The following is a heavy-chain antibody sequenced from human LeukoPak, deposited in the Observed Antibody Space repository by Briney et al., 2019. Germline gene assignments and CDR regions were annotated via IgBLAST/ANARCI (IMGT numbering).Heavy chain of an antibody. CDR1: GYTFTGYY. CDR2: INPNSGGT. Sequence: GASVKVSCKASGYTFTGYYMHWVRQAPGQGLEWMGWINPNSGGTNYAQKFQGRVTMTRDTSISTAYMELSRLRSDDTAVYYCARVYDSSGYYPSGFDYWGQGTPVTVSS. CDR3: ARVYDSSGYYPSGFDY. D-gene: IGHD3-22*01. V-gene: IGHV1-2*02. J-gene: IGHJ4*02.